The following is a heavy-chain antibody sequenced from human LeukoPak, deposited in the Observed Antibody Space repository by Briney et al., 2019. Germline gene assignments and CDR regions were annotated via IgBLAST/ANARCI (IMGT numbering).Heavy chain of an antibody. Sequence: ASVKVSCKASGYTFTGYYMHWVRQAPGQGLEWMGWINPNSGGTNYAQKFQGRVTMTRDTSISTAYMELRSLRSDDTAVYYCARGTTVTTPHWSDPWGQGTLVTVSS. CDR2: INPNSGGT. V-gene: IGHV1-2*02. CDR3: ARGTTVTTPHWSDP. D-gene: IGHD4-17*01. J-gene: IGHJ5*02. CDR1: GYTFTGYY.